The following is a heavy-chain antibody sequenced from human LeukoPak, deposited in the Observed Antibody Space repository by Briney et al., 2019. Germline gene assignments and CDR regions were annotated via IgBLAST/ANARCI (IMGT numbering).Heavy chain of an antibody. D-gene: IGHD3-22*01. CDR3: ARDPWYYYDSSGYYYYYGMDV. CDR2: ISAYRGNT. J-gene: IGHJ6*01. V-gene: IGHV1-18*01. CDR1: GYTFTSYG. Sequence: GASVKFSFKASGYTFTSYGISWVRQAPAHGLGWMGCISAYRGNTNYAQKLQGRVTMTTDTSTSTAYMELRSLRSHDTAVYYCARDPWYYYDSSGYYYYYGMDVWGQGTTVTVSS.